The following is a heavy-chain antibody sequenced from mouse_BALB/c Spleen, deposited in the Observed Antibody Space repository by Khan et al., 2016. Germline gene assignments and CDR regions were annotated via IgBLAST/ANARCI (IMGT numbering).Heavy chain of an antibody. CDR3: AKKNGYYVGSYYYAMDY. CDR1: GFSLTSYG. CDR2: IWRGGST. Sequence: QVQLKESGPGLVQPSQSLSITCTVSGFSLTSYGVHWVRQSPGKGLEWLGVIWRGGSTDYNAAFMSRLSITKDNSKSQVFFKMNSLQADDTAIYYCAKKNGYYVGSYYYAMDYWGQGTSVTVSS. J-gene: IGHJ4*01. V-gene: IGHV2-5*01. D-gene: IGHD2-3*01.